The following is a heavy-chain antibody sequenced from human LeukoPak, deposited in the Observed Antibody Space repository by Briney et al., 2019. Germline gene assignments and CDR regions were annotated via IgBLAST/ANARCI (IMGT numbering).Heavy chain of an antibody. Sequence: GGSLRLSCAASGFAFSRYGMSWVRQAPGKGLEWVSAIGPSDDNTYLADSVKGRFTISRDNSKNTVYLEMNSLRAEDTAVYYCARNTREIDYWGQGTLVTVSS. J-gene: IGHJ4*02. CDR3: ARNTREIDY. CDR1: GFAFSRYG. D-gene: IGHD2-2*02. CDR2: IGPSDDNT. V-gene: IGHV3-23*01.